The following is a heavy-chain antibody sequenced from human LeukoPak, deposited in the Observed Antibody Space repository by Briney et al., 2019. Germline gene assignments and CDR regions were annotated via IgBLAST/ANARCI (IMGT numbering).Heavy chain of an antibody. CDR3: ARDRILGVVMKGNWFDP. CDR2: INPNSGGT. J-gene: IGHJ5*02. D-gene: IGHD3-3*01. V-gene: IGHV1-2*02. CDR1: GYTFTGYY. Sequence: ASVKVSCKASGYTFTGYYMHWVRQAPGQGLEWMGWINPNSGGTNYAQKFQGRVTMTRDTSISTAYMELSRLRSDDTAVYYCARDRILGVVMKGNWFDPWGQGTLVTVSS.